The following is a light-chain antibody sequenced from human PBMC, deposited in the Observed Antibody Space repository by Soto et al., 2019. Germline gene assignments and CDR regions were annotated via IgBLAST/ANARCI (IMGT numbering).Light chain of an antibody. CDR2: GAS. CDR1: QNVSSN. Sequence: EIVITQSPSTLSVSPGERATLSFRASQNVSSNLAWYQQNPGQAPRLLIYGASSRATGIPARFSGSGSGTEFTLTISSLQSEDFAVYYCQPYTNWPPNTFGQGTRLEIK. CDR3: QPYTNWPPNT. V-gene: IGKV3-15*01. J-gene: IGKJ5*01.